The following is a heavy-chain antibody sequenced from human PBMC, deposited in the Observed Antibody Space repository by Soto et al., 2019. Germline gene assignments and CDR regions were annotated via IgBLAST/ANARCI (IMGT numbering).Heavy chain of an antibody. J-gene: IGHJ5*02. CDR2: ISSSGSTI. V-gene: IGHV3-11*01. CDR1: GFTFSDYY. Sequence: PGGSLRLSCAASGFTFSDYYMSWIRQAPGKGLAWVSYISSSGSTIYYADSVKARFTISRDNAKNSLYLQMNSLRAEDTAIYYCAKDRGGRRRPGNAWVDPAGHGTVVTVSS. D-gene: IGHD1-1*01. CDR3: AKDRGGRRRPGNAWVDP.